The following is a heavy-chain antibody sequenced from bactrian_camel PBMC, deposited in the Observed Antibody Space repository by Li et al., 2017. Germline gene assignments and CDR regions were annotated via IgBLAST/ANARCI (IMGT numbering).Heavy chain of an antibody. Sequence: VQLVESGGGSVQAGGSLRLSCVASGHTYSRYCMGWFRQAPGLEREGVATISSDGSTSYADSVKGRFTISQDNANTLYLQMNSLKPVDTAIYYCAARAGSCMHCGGGLCLTWNGGNNYRGQGTQVTVS. CDR3: AARAGSCMHCGGGLCLTWNGGNNY. D-gene: IGHD7*01. CDR2: ISSDGST. J-gene: IGHJ4*01. CDR1: GHTYSRYC. V-gene: IGHV3S55*01.